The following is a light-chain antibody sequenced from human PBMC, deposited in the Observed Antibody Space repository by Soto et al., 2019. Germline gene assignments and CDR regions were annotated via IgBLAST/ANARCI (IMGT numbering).Light chain of an antibody. CDR1: QTVRNNY. CDR2: DAS. J-gene: IGKJ1*01. CDR3: QQYGSSGT. Sequence: EIVMTQSPGTLSLSPRERVNLYCRASQTVRNNYLAWYQQKPGQAPRLLIYDASNRATGIPDRFSGSGSGTDFTLTISRLEPEDFAVYYCQQYGSSGTFGQGTKVDIK. V-gene: IGKV3-20*01.